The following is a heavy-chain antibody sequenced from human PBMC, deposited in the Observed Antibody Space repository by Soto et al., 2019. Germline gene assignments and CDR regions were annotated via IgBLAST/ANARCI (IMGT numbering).Heavy chain of an antibody. CDR1: GYTFTSYY. V-gene: IGHV1-46*01. CDR2: INPSGGST. D-gene: IGHD3-22*01. CDR3: ARDWYYYDSSGSNYYYYYGMDV. J-gene: IGHJ6*02. Sequence: QVQLVQSGAEVKKPGASVKVSCKASGYTFTSYYMHWVRQAPGQGLEWMGIINPSGGSTSYAQKFKGRVTMTRDTSTSTVYMELSSLRSEDTAVYYCARDWYYYDSSGSNYYYYYGMDVWGQGTTVTVSS.